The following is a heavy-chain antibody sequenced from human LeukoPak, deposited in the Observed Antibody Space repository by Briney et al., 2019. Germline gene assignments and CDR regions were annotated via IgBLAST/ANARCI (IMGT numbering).Heavy chain of an antibody. CDR2: IIPILGIA. CDR1: GGTFSSYA. CDR3: ARESSSSVPWYFDL. Sequence: SVKVSCKASGGTFSSYAISWVRQAPGQGLEWMGRIIPILGIANYAQKFQGRVTITADKSTSTAYMELSSLRSEDTAVYYCARESSSSVPWYFDLWGRGTLVTVSS. D-gene: IGHD1-1*01. J-gene: IGHJ2*01. V-gene: IGHV1-69*04.